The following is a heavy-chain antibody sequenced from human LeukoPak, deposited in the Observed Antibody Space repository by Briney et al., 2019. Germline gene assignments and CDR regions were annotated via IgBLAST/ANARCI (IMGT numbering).Heavy chain of an antibody. D-gene: IGHD6-13*01. J-gene: IGHJ5*02. CDR2: IYYSGST. CDR3: ARRGSSSWCNWFDP. CDR1: GASISSSTYY. Sequence: SETLSLTCTVSGASISSSTYYWGWFRQPPGKGLEWIGTIYYSGSTYYNPSLKSRVTISVDTSKNQFSLKLSSVTAADTAVYYCARRGSSSWCNWFDPWGQGTLVTVSS. V-gene: IGHV4-39*01.